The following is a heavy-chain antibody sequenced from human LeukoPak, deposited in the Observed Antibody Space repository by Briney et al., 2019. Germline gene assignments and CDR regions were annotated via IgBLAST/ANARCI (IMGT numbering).Heavy chain of an antibody. V-gene: IGHV3-9*01. CDR1: GFTFDDYA. CDR3: AKVGTDLRIDY. J-gene: IGHJ4*02. CDR2: ISWNSGRI. Sequence: PGRSLRLSCAASGFTFDDYAMHWVRQAPGKGLEWVSGISWNSGRIGYADSVKGRFTISRDNAKNSLYLQMNSLRAEDTALYYCAKVGTDLRIDYWGQGTLVTISS.